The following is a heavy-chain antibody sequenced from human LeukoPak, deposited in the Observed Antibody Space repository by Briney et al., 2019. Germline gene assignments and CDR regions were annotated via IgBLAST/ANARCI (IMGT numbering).Heavy chain of an antibody. J-gene: IGHJ5*02. D-gene: IGHD6-13*01. CDR2: INHSGST. CDR1: GGSFSGYY. Sequence: PSETLSLTCAVYGGSFSGYYWSWIRQPPGKGLEWIGEINHSGSTNYNPSLKSRVTISVNTSKNHFSLKLSSVTAADTAVYYCARVSSSCWFDPWGQGTLVTVSS. CDR3: ARVSSSCWFDP. V-gene: IGHV4-34*01.